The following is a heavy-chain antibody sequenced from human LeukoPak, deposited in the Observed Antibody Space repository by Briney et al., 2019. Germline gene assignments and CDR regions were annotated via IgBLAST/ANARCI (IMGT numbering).Heavy chain of an antibody. Sequence: PSETLSLTCSVSGDSMSNYYWNWVRQPPGKGLEWIGYISSSGSTNYNPSLMSRVTISVDTSKNQFSLQLSSVTAADTAVYYCARGLRYLYFSLDVWGKGTTVTVSS. CDR3: ARGLRYLYFSLDV. V-gene: IGHV4-4*09. J-gene: IGHJ6*03. CDR2: ISSSGST. D-gene: IGHD1-1*01. CDR1: GDSMSNYY.